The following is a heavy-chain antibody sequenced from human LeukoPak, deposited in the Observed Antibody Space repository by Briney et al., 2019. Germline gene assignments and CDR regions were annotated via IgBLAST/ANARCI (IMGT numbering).Heavy chain of an antibody. Sequence: QPGGSLRLCCAASGFTFSSYEMNWVRQAPGKGLEWVSYISSSGSTIYYADSVKGRFTISRDNAKNSLYLQMNSLRAEDTAVYYCARGLRATYCSGGSCYSAVHWFDPWGQGTLVTVSS. J-gene: IGHJ5*02. V-gene: IGHV3-48*03. CDR3: ARGLRATYCSGGSCYSAVHWFDP. CDR1: GFTFSSYE. CDR2: ISSSGSTI. D-gene: IGHD2-15*01.